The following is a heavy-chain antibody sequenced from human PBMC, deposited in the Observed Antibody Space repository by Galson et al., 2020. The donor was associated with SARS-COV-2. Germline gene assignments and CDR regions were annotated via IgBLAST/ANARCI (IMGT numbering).Heavy chain of an antibody. CDR3: ARQVVAKTYYFDY. Sequence: ASETLSLTCSVSGYSINNGYYWMWIRQSPERGLEWIANIHRIWSTYYNPSLKSRATISVDTSKNQFSLRLNSMTAADTAVYYCARQVVAKTYYFDYWGRGILVTVSS. CDR2: IHRIWST. D-gene: IGHD2-15*01. J-gene: IGHJ4*02. V-gene: IGHV4-38-2*02. CDR1: GYSINNGYY.